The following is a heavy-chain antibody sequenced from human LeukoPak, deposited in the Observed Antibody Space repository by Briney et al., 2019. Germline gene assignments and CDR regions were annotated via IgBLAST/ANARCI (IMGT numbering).Heavy chain of an antibody. Sequence: SETLSLTCTVSGGSISSYYWSWIRQPPGKGLEWIGYIYYSGSTNYNPSLKSRVTISVDTSKNQFSLKLSSVTAADTAVYYCARDEYCSGGSCYSGDAFDIWGQGTMVTVSS. D-gene: IGHD2-15*01. V-gene: IGHV4-59*01. CDR3: ARDEYCSGGSCYSGDAFDI. J-gene: IGHJ3*02. CDR1: GGSISSYY. CDR2: IYYSGST.